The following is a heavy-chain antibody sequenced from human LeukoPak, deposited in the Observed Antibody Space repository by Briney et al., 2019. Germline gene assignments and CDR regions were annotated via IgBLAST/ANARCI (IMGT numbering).Heavy chain of an antibody. V-gene: IGHV3-21*01. Sequence: KTGGSLRLSCAASGFTFSTYSMNWVRQAPGKGLEWVSSISTSSSYIYYADSVKGRFTISRDNAKNSLYLQMNSLRAEDTAVYYCARGPEGGWELLGWFDPWGQGTLVIVSS. CDR3: ARGPEGGWELLGWFDP. J-gene: IGHJ5*02. CDR2: ISTSSSYI. D-gene: IGHD1-26*01. CDR1: GFTFSTYS.